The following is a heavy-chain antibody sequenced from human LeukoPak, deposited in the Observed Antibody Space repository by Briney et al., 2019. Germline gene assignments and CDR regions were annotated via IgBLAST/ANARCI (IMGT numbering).Heavy chain of an antibody. CDR2: IWYDGSNK. V-gene: IGHV3-33*06. CDR3: AKVLSYGSGSYYHGSYYFDY. Sequence: GGSLRLSCAASGFTFSSYGMHWVRQAPGKGLEWVAVIWYDGSNKYYADSVKGRFTISRDNSKNTLYLQMNSLRAEDTAVYYCAKVLSYGSGSYYHGSYYFDYWGQGTLVTVSS. J-gene: IGHJ4*02. D-gene: IGHD3-10*01. CDR1: GFTFSSYG.